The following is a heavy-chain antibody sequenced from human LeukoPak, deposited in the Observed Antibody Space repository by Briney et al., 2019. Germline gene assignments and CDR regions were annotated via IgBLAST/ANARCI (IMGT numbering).Heavy chain of an antibody. CDR1: GFTFSSYA. V-gene: IGHV4-38-2*01. D-gene: IGHD3-22*01. Sequence: GSLRLSCAASGFTFSSYAMSWVRQAPGKGLEWIGSIYYSGSTYYNPSLKSRVTISVDTSKNQFSLKLSSVTAADTAVYYCARHVVGGYYPLLDYWGQGTLVTVSS. J-gene: IGHJ4*02. CDR3: ARHVVGGYYPLLDY. CDR2: IYYSGST.